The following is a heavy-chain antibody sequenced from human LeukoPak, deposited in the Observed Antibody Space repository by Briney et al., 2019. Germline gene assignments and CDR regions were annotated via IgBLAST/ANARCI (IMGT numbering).Heavy chain of an antibody. CDR2: LFYSGST. CDR3: ARGAYSNYLSVDY. V-gene: IGHV4-59*11. J-gene: IGHJ4*02. D-gene: IGHD4-11*01. Sequence: PSETLSLTCAISGGSIPSHYWSWIRQTPGKGLEWIGYLFYSGSTNYNPSLKGRITMSIDTSKNEFSLKLRSVTAADTAVYYCARGAYSNYLSVDYWGQGILVTVSS. CDR1: GGSIPSHY.